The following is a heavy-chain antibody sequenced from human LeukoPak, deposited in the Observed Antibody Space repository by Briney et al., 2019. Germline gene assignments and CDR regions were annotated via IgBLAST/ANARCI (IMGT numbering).Heavy chain of an antibody. CDR2: IYSSGTT. CDR3: AGGAYGSASYAKWFDP. CDR1: GGSISSDLYY. Sequence: SQTLSLTCTVSGGSISSDLYYWSWIRQPAGKGLEWIGRIYSSGTTNYNPSLKSRVTISIERSKNQVSLMLNSVTAADTAVYYCAGGAYGSASYAKWFDPWGQGTLVIVSS. J-gene: IGHJ5*02. V-gene: IGHV4-61*02. D-gene: IGHD3-10*01.